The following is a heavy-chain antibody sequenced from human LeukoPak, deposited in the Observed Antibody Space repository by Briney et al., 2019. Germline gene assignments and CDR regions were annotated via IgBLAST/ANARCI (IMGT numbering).Heavy chain of an antibody. V-gene: IGHV1-46*01. CDR1: GYTFTSYY. CDR2: INPSGGST. Sequence: ASVKVSCKASGYTFTSYYMHWVRQAPGQGLEWMGIINPSGGSTSYAQKFQGRVTMTRDTSTSTVYMELSSLRSEDTAVYYYARGRRAYYYGSGSYNSGNWFDPWGQGTLVTVSS. D-gene: IGHD3-10*01. J-gene: IGHJ5*02. CDR3: ARGRRAYYYGSGSYNSGNWFDP.